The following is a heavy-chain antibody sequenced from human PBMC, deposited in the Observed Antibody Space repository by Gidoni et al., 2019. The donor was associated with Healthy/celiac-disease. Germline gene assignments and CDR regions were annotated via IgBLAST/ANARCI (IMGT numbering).Heavy chain of an antibody. V-gene: IGHV1-69*01. J-gene: IGHJ4*02. D-gene: IGHD1-26*01. CDR1: GGTFSSYA. CDR3: ARGFVVGAITNYFDY. CDR2: IIPICGTA. Sequence: QVQLVQSGAEVKKPGSSVKVSCKASGGTFSSYAMSWVRQAHGQGLEWMGGIIPICGTANYAQKFQGRVTIAADESTSTAYMELSSLRSEDTAVYYCARGFVVGAITNYFDYWGQGTLVTVSS.